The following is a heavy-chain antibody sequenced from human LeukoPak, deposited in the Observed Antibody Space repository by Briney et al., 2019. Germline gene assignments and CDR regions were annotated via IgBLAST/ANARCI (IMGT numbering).Heavy chain of an antibody. CDR3: ASTYDYGSGTVTYFDC. D-gene: IGHD3-10*01. CDR2: IIPIFGTA. Sequence: SVKVSCKASGDTFSSYAISWVRQAPGQGLEWMGGIIPIFGTANYAQKFQGRVTITADESTSTAYMELSRLRSEDTAVYYCASTYDYGSGTVTYFDCWGQRTLVSAS. J-gene: IGHJ4*02. V-gene: IGHV1-69*13. CDR1: GDTFSSYA.